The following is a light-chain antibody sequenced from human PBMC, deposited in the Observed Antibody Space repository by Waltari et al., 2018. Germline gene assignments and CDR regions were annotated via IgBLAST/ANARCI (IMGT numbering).Light chain of an antibody. CDR1: SGHSSNV. Sequence: QLVLTQSPSASASLGASVKLTCTLSSGHSSNVIAWHQQQPEKGPRYLMKVNSDGSHSKGDGIPDRFSGSSSGAERYLTMCSVQAEDEADYYWQTGGHGTWVFGGGTKLTVL. CDR3: QTGGHGTWV. J-gene: IGLJ3*02. CDR2: VNSDGSH. V-gene: IGLV4-69*01.